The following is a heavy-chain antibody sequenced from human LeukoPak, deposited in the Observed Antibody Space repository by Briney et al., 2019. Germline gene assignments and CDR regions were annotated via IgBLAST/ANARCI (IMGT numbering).Heavy chain of an antibody. CDR1: RGSISNYY. CDR2: FSYSGST. V-gene: IGHV4-59*01. Sequence: SETLCLTCTVSRGSISNYYWGWIRQPPGKGLEWIGFFSYSGSTNYNPSLKSRVTISVDTSKNQFSLKLTSVTAADTAVYYCARDGPGDVGFDYWGQGTLVTVSS. J-gene: IGHJ4*02. D-gene: IGHD7-27*01. CDR3: ARDGPGDVGFDY.